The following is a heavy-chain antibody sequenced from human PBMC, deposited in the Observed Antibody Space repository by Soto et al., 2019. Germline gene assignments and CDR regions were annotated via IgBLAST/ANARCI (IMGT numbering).Heavy chain of an antibody. CDR1: GFTFSTYG. D-gene: IGHD5-18*01. CDR2: IWYDGSNK. J-gene: IGHJ4*02. Sequence: QVQLVESGGGVVQPGKSLRLSCAASGFTFSTYGMHWVRQAPRKGLEWVAVIWYDGSNKYHGDSLKGRFTISRDNSKNTLYLQINNLRAEDTAVYYCGRDGALGDTAVVDSWGQGTLVTVSS. V-gene: IGHV3-33*01. CDR3: GRDGALGDTAVVDS.